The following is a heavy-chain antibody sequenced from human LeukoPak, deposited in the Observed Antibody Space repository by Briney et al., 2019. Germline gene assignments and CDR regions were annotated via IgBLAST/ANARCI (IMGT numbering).Heavy chain of an antibody. CDR1: GGSISTTRFY. CDR3: ARHSVTEMIFGFDN. Sequence: SETLSLTCTVSGGSISTTRFYWSRIRQPPGKGLEWIGTIFYIVTTHYNPTLTSRVTMSVYRSRNHFSLQFTSVTAADTAVYYCARHSVTEMIFGFDNWGQGTLVTVPS. D-gene: IGHD3/OR15-3a*01. J-gene: IGHJ4*02. V-gene: IGHV4-39*01. CDR2: IFYIVTT.